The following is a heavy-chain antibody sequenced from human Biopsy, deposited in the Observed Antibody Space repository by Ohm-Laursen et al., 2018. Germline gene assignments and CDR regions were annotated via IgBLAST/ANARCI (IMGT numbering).Heavy chain of an antibody. V-gene: IGHV4-59*02. J-gene: IGHJ6*02. D-gene: IGHD4-11*01. Sequence: TLSLTCTVSGDSVTKYYWGWIRQPPGKGLEWIGHIYYSVMTNYSPSLQSRVSISVDTSRNQVSLTLSSVTAADTAVYYCARDSGILNYGNFKYYHYYGMDVWGQGTKVTVSS. CDR2: IYYSVMT. CDR1: GDSVTKYY. CDR3: ARDSGILNYGNFKYYHYYGMDV.